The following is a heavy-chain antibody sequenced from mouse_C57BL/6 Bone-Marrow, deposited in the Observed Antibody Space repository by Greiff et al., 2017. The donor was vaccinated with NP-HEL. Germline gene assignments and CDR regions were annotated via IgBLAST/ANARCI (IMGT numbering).Heavy chain of an antibody. CDR1: GYSITSGYY. V-gene: IGHV3-6*01. Sequence: EVKLQESGPGLVKPSQSLSLTCSVTGYSITSGYYWNWIRQFPGNKLEWMGYISYDGSNNYNPSLTNRISITRDTYMNQFFLKLNSVTTEDTATYYCARGLRRAWWGQGTLVTVSA. CDR2: ISYDGSN. CDR3: ARGLRRAW. J-gene: IGHJ3*02. D-gene: IGHD2-4*01.